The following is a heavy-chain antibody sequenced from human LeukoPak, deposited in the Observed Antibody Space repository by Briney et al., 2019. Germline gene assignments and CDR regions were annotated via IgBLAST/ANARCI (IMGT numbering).Heavy chain of an antibody. D-gene: IGHD3-22*01. CDR1: GFTFSSYA. J-gene: IGHJ6*02. Sequence: GRSLRLSCAASGFTFSSYAMHWVRQAPGKGLEWVAVISYDGSNKYYADSVKGRFTISRDNSKNTLYLQMNSLRTEDTAVYYCAKDYDTSGYYYDNYYGMDVWGQGTTVTVSS. CDR3: AKDYDTSGYYYDNYYGMDV. CDR2: ISYDGSNK. V-gene: IGHV3-30-3*02.